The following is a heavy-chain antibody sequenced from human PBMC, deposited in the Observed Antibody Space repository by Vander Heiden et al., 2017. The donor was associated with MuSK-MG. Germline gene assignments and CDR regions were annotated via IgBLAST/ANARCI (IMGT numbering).Heavy chain of an antibody. D-gene: IGHD6-13*01. Sequence: QVQLVKPGGALFSPGGTLYLPCAPPGFTFRTSSLSWIRQAPGKGLEWVSYISSSGSTIYYADSVKGRFTISRDNAKNSLYLQMNSLRAEDTAVYYCARDLGGIGAAAGRYYFDYWGQGTLVTVSS. J-gene: IGHJ4*02. CDR2: ISSSGSTI. V-gene: IGHV3-11*01. CDR3: ARDLGGIGAAAGRYYFDY. CDR1: GFTFRTSS.